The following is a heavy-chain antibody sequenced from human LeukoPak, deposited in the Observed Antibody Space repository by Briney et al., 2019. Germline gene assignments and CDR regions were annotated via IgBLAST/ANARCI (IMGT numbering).Heavy chain of an antibody. CDR3: ARVLRRYCSGGSCCGY. CDR2: INPNSGGT. Sequence: GASVKVSCKASGYTFTGYYMHWVRQAPGQGLEWMGWINPNSGGTNYAQKFQGRVTMTRDTSISTAYMELSRLRSDDTAVYYCARVLRRYCSGGSCCGYWGQGTLVTVSS. CDR1: GYTFTGYY. V-gene: IGHV1-2*02. J-gene: IGHJ4*02. D-gene: IGHD2-15*01.